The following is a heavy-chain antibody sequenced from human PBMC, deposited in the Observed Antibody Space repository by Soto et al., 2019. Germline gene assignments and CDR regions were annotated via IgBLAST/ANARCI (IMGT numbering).Heavy chain of an antibody. V-gene: IGHV3-23*01. Sequence: GSLRLSCATSGFSLSNYAMSWVRQAPGKGLEWVAGITSTGYTYYVESLKGRFTISRDNSKNTVSLQMNSLRAEDTAVYYCAKDLIDYSISYFDYWGQGTLVTVSS. CDR3: AKDLIDYSISYFDY. CDR1: GFSLSNYA. CDR2: ITSTGYT. D-gene: IGHD4-4*01. J-gene: IGHJ4*02.